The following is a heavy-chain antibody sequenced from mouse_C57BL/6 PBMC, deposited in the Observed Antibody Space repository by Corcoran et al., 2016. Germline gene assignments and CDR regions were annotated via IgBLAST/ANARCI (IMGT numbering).Heavy chain of an antibody. Sequence: EVQLQQSGPELVKPGASVKISCKASGYTFTDYYMNWVKQSHGKSLEWIGDINPNNGGTSFNQKFKGKATLTVDKSSSTAYMELRSLTSEDSAVYYCARGGSMMVTRWYFDVWGTGTTVTVSS. CDR2: INPNNGGT. J-gene: IGHJ1*03. D-gene: IGHD2-3*01. V-gene: IGHV1-26*01. CDR1: GYTFTDYY. CDR3: ARGGSMMVTRWYFDV.